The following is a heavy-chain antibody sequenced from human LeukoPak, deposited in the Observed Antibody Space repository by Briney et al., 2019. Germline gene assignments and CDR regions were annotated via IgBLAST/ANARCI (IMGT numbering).Heavy chain of an antibody. V-gene: IGHV3-7*01. D-gene: IGHD3-10*01. Sequence: GGSLRLSCAASGFTFSSYWMSWVRQAPGKGLEWVANIKQDGSEKYYVDSVKSRFTISRDNAKNSLYLQMNSLRGEDSALYYCARERRGGDAFDLWGQGTMVTVSS. CDR1: GFTFSSYW. CDR3: ARERRGGDAFDL. J-gene: IGHJ3*01. CDR2: IKQDGSEK.